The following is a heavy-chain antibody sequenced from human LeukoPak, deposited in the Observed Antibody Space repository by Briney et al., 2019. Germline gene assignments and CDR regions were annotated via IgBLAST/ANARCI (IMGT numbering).Heavy chain of an antibody. CDR1: GFTFSSYA. V-gene: IGHV3-23*01. Sequence: PGGSLRLSCAASGFTFSSYAMSWVRQAPGKGLEWVSAISGSGGSTYYADSVKGRFTISRDNSKNTLYLQMNSLRAEDTAVYYCAGSSGRSVGGYYFDYWGQGTLVTVSS. D-gene: IGHD6-19*01. CDR2: ISGSGGST. J-gene: IGHJ4*02. CDR3: AGSSGRSVGGYYFDY.